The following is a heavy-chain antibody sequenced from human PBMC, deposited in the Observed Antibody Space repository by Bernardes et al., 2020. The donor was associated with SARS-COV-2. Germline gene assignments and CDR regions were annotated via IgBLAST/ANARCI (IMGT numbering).Heavy chain of an antibody. CDR3: ARDRGEVQTLFGVVTGPQYFDF. Sequence: SETLSLTCTVSGGSISSSSYYWGWIRQPPGKGLEWIGSIYYSGSTYYNPSLKSRVTISVDTSKNQFSLKLSSVTAADTAVYYCARDRGEVQTLFGVVTGPQYFDFWGQGTLVTVSS. CDR1: GGSISSSSYY. D-gene: IGHD3-3*01. CDR2: IYYSGST. V-gene: IGHV4-39*02. J-gene: IGHJ4*02.